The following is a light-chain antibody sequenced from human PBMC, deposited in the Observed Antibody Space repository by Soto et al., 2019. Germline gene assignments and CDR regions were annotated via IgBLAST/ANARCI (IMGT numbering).Light chain of an antibody. CDR1: QRISSW. Sequence: DIQMTQSPSTLSASVGDKVTITCRAGQRISSWLAWYQQKPGKAPKLLIYDASTLDSRVPSRFSGSGSGTEFTLTISGLQPDDFATYYCQQFHSYSWTFGQGTKVEIK. J-gene: IGKJ1*01. CDR2: DAS. CDR3: QQFHSYSWT. V-gene: IGKV1-5*01.